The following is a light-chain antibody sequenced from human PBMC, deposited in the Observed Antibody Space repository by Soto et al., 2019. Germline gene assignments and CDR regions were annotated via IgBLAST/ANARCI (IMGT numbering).Light chain of an antibody. CDR2: EVS. V-gene: IGLV2-14*01. CDR1: SSDVGGYNC. CDR3: SSYTSSSTPWV. Sequence: QSALTQPASVSGSPGQSITISCTGTSSDVGGYNCVSWYQQHPGKAPKLMIYEVSNRPSGVSNRFSGSKSGNTASLTISGLQAEDEADYYCSSYTSSSTPWVFGGGTKPTVL. J-gene: IGLJ3*02.